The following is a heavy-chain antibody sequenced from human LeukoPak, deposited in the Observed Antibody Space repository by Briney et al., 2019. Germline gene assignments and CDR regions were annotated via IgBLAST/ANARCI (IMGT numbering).Heavy chain of an antibody. D-gene: IGHD4-17*01. J-gene: IGHJ4*02. V-gene: IGHV3-21*01. CDR1: GFTFSTYS. CDR3: ARVGAYADYAPDY. Sequence: GGSLRLSCAASGFTFSTYSMNWVHQAPGKGLEWVSSISATGSYTYYADSVKGRFTISRDSAKSSLYLQMSSLRAEDTAVYYCARVGAYADYAPDYGGQGTLVTVSS. CDR2: ISATGSYT.